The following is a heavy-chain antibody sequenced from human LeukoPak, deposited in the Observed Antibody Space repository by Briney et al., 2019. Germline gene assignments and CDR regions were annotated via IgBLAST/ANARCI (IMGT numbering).Heavy chain of an antibody. V-gene: IGHV4-4*07. CDR2: IYTSGST. D-gene: IGHD3-10*01. CDR3: ARAYPLTMVRGGYYMDV. Sequence: PSETLSLTCTVSGDSISSYYWSWIRQPAGKGLEWIGRIYTSGSTNYNPSLKSRVTISVDKSKNQFSLKLSSVTAADTAVYYCARAYPLTMVRGGYYMDVWGKGTTVTVSS. CDR1: GDSISSYY. J-gene: IGHJ6*03.